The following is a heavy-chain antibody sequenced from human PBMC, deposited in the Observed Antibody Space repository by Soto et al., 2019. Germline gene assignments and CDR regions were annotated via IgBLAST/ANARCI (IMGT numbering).Heavy chain of an antibody. CDR1: GFTFSSYS. Sequence: PGGSLRLSCAASGFTFSSYSINWVRQAPGKGLEWVSSISSSSSYIYYADSVKGRFTISRDDAKNSLYLQMNSLRAEDTAVYYCARVITMVRGVRAPGYWGQETLVTVSS. J-gene: IGHJ4*02. V-gene: IGHV3-21*01. CDR2: ISSSSSYI. D-gene: IGHD3-10*01. CDR3: ARVITMVRGVRAPGY.